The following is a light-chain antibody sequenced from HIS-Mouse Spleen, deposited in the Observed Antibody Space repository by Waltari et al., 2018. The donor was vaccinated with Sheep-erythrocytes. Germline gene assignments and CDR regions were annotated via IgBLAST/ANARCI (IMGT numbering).Light chain of an antibody. CDR1: SSDVGGYNY. V-gene: IGLV2-11*01. CDR3: CSYAGSYTFWV. CDR2: DVS. J-gene: IGLJ3*02. Sequence: QSALTQPRSVSGSPGQSVTISCTGTSSDVGGYNYVSWYQQHPGKAPKLMIYDVSKRPSGVPGRFSGSKSGNPASLTISGLQAEDEADYYCCSYAGSYTFWVFGGGTKLTVL.